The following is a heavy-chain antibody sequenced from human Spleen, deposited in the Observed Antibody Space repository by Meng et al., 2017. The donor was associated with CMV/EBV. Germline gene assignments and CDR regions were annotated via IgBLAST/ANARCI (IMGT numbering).Heavy chain of an antibody. D-gene: IGHD6-6*01. CDR3: ARGRRRMASRPGPYYGMDV. V-gene: IGHV1-2*02. CDR1: TGYY. Sequence: TGYYLHWVRQAPGKGLEWMGWINPSSGVTNYAQKFQGRVTMTRDTSISTVYVEVTSLRSDDTAVYFCARGRRRMASRPGPYYGMDVWGQGATVTVSS. CDR2: INPSSGVT. J-gene: IGHJ6*02.